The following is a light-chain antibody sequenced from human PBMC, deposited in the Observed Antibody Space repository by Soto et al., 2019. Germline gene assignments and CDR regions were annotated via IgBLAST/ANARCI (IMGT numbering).Light chain of an antibody. CDR1: SSDVGAYNY. CDR2: DVS. J-gene: IGLJ2*01. Sequence: QPASVSGSPGQSITISCTGTSSDVGAYNYVSWYQQHPGKAPKLLIYDVSNRPSGVSNRFSGSKSGNTASLTVSGLQAEDEADYYCSSYTTSSTVVFGGGTKLTVL. V-gene: IGLV2-14*03. CDR3: SSYTTSSTVV.